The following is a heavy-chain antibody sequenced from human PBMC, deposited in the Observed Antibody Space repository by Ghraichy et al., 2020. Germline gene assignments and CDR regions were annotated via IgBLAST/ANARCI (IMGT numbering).Heavy chain of an antibody. CDR2: IKQDGSGN. D-gene: IGHD7-27*01. J-gene: IGHJ6*04. V-gene: IGHV3-7*03. Sequence: GGSLRLSCEVSGLTFSSYWMSWVRQAPGKGLEWVANIKQDGSGNYYVDSVKGRFTISRDNADNSLYLQLNSLRDEDTAVYYCAGDRLPGSYRGLHVWGKGTTVIVSS. CDR3: AGDRLPGSYRGLHV. CDR1: GLTFSSYW.